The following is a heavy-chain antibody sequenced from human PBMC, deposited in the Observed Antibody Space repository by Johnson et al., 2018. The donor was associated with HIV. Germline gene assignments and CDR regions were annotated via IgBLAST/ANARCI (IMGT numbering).Heavy chain of an antibody. CDR1: GFTFDDYG. D-gene: IGHD6-19*01. CDR3: AKVTGYSSGWFLDAFDI. Sequence: VQLVESGGGVVRPGGSLRLSCAASGFTFDDYGMSWVRQAPGKGLEWVSGINWNGGSSGYADSVKGRFTISRDNAKISLYLQMNSLRAEDTALYYCAKVTGYSSGWFLDAFDIWGQGTMVTVSS. J-gene: IGHJ3*02. CDR2: INWNGGSS. V-gene: IGHV3-20*04.